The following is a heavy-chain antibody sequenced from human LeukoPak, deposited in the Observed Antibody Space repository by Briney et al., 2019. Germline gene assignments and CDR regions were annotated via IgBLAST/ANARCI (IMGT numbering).Heavy chain of an antibody. Sequence: ASVKVSCRASGYTFTSYGISWVRQAPGQGLEWMGWISAYNGNTNYAQKLQGRVTMTTDTSTSTAYMELRSLRSDDTAVYYCARVLRFLEWFKLDVWGKGTTVTVSS. J-gene: IGHJ6*04. CDR3: ARVLRFLEWFKLDV. CDR2: ISAYNGNT. D-gene: IGHD3-3*01. CDR1: GYTFTSYG. V-gene: IGHV1-18*01.